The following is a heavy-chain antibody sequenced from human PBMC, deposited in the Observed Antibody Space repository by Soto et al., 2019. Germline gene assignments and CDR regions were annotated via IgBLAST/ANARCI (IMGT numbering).Heavy chain of an antibody. V-gene: IGHV4-59*01. J-gene: IGHJ4*02. CDR2: IYYSGST. CDR1: GGSISSYY. D-gene: IGHD2-2*01. CDR3: ARGGWDCSSAGCYVVPKNY. Sequence: SETLSLTCTVSGGSISSYYWSWIRQPPGRGLEWIGYIYYSGSTNYNPSLKSRVTISVDTSKNQFSLKVRSVTAADTAVYYCARGGWDCSSAGCYVVPKNYWGQGALVTVSS.